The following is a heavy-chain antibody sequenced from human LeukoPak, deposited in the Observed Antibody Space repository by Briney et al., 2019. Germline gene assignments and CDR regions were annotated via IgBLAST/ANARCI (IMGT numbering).Heavy chain of an antibody. CDR2: MSGSGGST. CDR3: ARTVGRGPGGHFDY. D-gene: IGHD3-10*01. CDR1: GFTVSSYG. J-gene: IGHJ4*02. Sequence: GGSLRLSCAASGFTVSSYGMSWVRQAPGKGLEWVSGMSGSGGSTNYADSVKGRFTVSRDNAKNSLSLHMTSLRAEDTAVYYCARTVGRGPGGHFDYWGQGTLVIVSS. V-gene: IGHV3-23*01.